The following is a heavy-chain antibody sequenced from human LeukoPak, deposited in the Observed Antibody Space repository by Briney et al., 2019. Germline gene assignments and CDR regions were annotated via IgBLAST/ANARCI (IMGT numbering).Heavy chain of an antibody. D-gene: IGHD7-27*01. Sequence: SETLSLTCTVSGGSISSYYWSWIRQPPVKGLERIGYIYYSGSTNYNPSLKSRVTISVDTSKNQFSLKLSSVTAADTAVYYCARTRANWGSNWFDPWGQGTLVTVSS. CDR2: IYYSGST. CDR3: ARTRANWGSNWFDP. V-gene: IGHV4-59*01. J-gene: IGHJ5*02. CDR1: GGSISSYY.